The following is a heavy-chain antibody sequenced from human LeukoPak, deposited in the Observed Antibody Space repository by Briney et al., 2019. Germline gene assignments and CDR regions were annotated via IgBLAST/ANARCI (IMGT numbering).Heavy chain of an antibody. J-gene: IGHJ4*02. D-gene: IGHD3-22*01. CDR1: GFTFSSYA. CDR2: ISGSGGST. Sequence: GGSLRLSCAASGFTFSSYAMSWVRQAPGKGLEWVSAISGSGGSTYYADSVKGRFTISRDNSKNTLYLQMNSLRAEDTAVYYCAKDRDYYDSSGLFDYWGQGTLVTASS. CDR3: AKDRDYYDSSGLFDY. V-gene: IGHV3-23*01.